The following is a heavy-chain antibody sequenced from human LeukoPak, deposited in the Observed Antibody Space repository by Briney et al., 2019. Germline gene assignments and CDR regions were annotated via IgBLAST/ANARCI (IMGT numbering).Heavy chain of an antibody. Sequence: SVIVSCKASGGTFSSYAISWVGQAPGQGLEWMGRIIPILGIANYAQKFQGRVTITADKSTSTAYMELSSLRSEDTAVYYCARVDASGSYLNWFDPWGQGTLVTVSS. J-gene: IGHJ5*02. V-gene: IGHV1-69*04. CDR1: GGTFSSYA. CDR2: IIPILGIA. CDR3: ARVDASGSYLNWFDP. D-gene: IGHD3-10*01.